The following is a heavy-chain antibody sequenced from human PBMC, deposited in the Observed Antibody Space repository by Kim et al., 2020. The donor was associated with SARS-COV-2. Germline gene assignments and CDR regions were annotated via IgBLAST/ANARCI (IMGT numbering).Heavy chain of an antibody. CDR2: INHSGST. J-gene: IGHJ4*02. CDR3: ARGSSGYYSGRGAGRAHQYYFDY. CDR1: GGSFSGYY. Sequence: SETLSLTCAVYGGSFSGYYWSWIRQPPGKGLEWIGEINHSGSTNYNPSLKSRVTISVDTSKNQFSLKLSSVTAADTAVYYCARGSSGYYSGRGAGRAHQYYFDYWGQRTLVTVSS. D-gene: IGHD3-22*01. V-gene: IGHV4-34*01.